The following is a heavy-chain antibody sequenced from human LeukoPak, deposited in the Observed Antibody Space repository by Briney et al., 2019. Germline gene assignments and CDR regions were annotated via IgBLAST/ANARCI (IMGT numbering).Heavy chain of an antibody. CDR1: GYTFTGYY. Sequence: ASVKVSCKASGYTFTGYYMHWVRQAPGQGLEWMGWINPNSGGTKYAQKFQGRVTMTRDTSISTAYMELSRLRSDDTAVYYCARSSVYLSSGYYYDWGQGTLVTVSS. D-gene: IGHD3-22*01. CDR3: ARSSVYLSSGYYYD. V-gene: IGHV1-2*02. J-gene: IGHJ4*02. CDR2: INPNSGGT.